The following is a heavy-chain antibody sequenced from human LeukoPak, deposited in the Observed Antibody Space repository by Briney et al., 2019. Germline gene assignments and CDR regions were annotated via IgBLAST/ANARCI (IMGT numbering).Heavy chain of an antibody. J-gene: IGHJ6*03. CDR2: IRYDGSNK. V-gene: IGHV3-30*02. CDR1: GFTFSSYG. CDR3: ARVSAGYSYFYSYYYYYIDV. Sequence: GGSLRLSCAASGFTFSSYGMHWVRQAPGKGLEWVAFIRYDGSNKYYADSVKGRFTISRDNSKNTLYLQMNSLRAEDTAVYYCARVSAGYSYFYSYYYYYIDVWGKGTTVSVSS. D-gene: IGHD5-18*01.